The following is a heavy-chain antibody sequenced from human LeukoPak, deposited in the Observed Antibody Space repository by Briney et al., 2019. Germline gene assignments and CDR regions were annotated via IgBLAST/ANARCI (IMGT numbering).Heavy chain of an antibody. D-gene: IGHD3-3*01. CDR1: GFTLSSYD. V-gene: IGHV3-30*18. Sequence: GGSLRLSCAASGFTLSSYDIHWVRQAPGKGLEWVAIISHDGSINYYIDSVRGRFTLSRDNSKNTVYLQMNSLRAEDTAVYYCAKRAGQEWHLDHWGQGTLVTVSS. CDR3: AKRAGQEWHLDH. J-gene: IGHJ4*02. CDR2: ISHDGSIN.